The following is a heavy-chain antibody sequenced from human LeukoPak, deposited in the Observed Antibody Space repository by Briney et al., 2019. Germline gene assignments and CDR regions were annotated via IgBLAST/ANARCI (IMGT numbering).Heavy chain of an antibody. CDR2: IIPIFGTA. V-gene: IGHV1-69*13. D-gene: IGHD5-12*01. J-gene: IGHJ3*02. Sequence: AASVTVSCKASGGTFSSYAISWVRQAPGQGLEWMGGIIPIFGTANYAQKFQGRVTITADESTSTAYMELSSLRSEDTAVYYCARDRRGFYAFDIWGQGTMVTVSS. CDR3: ARDRRGFYAFDI. CDR1: GGTFSSYA.